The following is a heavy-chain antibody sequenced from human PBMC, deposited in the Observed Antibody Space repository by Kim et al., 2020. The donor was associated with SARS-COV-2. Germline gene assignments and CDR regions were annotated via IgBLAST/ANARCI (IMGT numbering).Heavy chain of an antibody. D-gene: IGHD3-9*01. CDR1: GYTFTSYA. Sequence: ASVKVSCKASGYTFTSYAMNWVRQAPGQGLEWMGWINTNTGNPTYAQGFTGRCVFSLDTSVSTAYLQISSLKAEDTAVYYCARDWGTGGYYDILTGYYTVPFDYWGQGTLVTVSS. J-gene: IGHJ4*02. CDR3: ARDWGTGGYYDILTGYYTVPFDY. V-gene: IGHV7-4-1*02. CDR2: INTNTGNP.